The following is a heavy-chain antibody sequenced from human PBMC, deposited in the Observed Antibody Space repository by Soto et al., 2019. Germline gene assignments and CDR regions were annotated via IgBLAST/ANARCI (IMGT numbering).Heavy chain of an antibody. J-gene: IGHJ4*02. V-gene: IGHV4-39*01. CDR3: ARIFRNIVVVEDGCYFDY. Sequence: SETLSLTCTVSGGSISSSSYYWGWIRQPPGKGLEWIGSIYYSGSTYYNPSLKSRVTISVDTSKNQFSLKLSSVTAADTAVYYCARIFRNIVVVEDGCYFDYWGQGTLVTVSS. D-gene: IGHD3-22*01. CDR1: GGSISSSSYY. CDR2: IYYSGST.